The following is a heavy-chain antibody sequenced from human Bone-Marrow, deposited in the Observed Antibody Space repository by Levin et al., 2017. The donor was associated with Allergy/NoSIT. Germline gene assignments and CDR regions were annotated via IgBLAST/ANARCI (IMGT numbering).Heavy chain of an antibody. V-gene: IGHV2-70*11. CDR2: IDWDDDK. Sequence: SGPTLVKPTQTLTLTCTFSGFSLTTEGVCVIWIRQPPGKALEWLARIDWDDDKYYSTSLKTRLTVSKDTSKNQVVLTMTNMDPVDTATYYCARMGGRAAAGTAQDFWGQGTLVSVS. CDR3: ARMGGRAAAGTAQDF. CDR1: GFSLTTEGVC. D-gene: IGHD6-13*01. J-gene: IGHJ4*02.